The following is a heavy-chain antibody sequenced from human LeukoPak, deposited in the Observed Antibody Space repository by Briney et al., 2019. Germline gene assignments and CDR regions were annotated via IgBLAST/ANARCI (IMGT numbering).Heavy chain of an antibody. Sequence: SQTLSLTCAISGDSFSSNSATWDWIRQSPSRGLEWLGRTYYRSKWYNDYAVSLKTRITINPDTSKNQFFLQLNSVTPEDTAVYYCAREGSSDYLFDYWGQGALVTVSS. CDR3: AREGSSDYLFDY. CDR1: GDSFSSNSAT. CDR2: TYYRSKWYN. D-gene: IGHD3-22*01. V-gene: IGHV6-1*01. J-gene: IGHJ4*02.